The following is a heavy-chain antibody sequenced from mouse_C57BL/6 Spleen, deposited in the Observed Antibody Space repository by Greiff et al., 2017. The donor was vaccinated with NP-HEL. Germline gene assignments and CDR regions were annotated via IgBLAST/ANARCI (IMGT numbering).Heavy chain of an antibody. J-gene: IGHJ2*01. CDR2: INPYNGDT. Sequence: EVKLVESGPELVKPGDSVKISCKASGYSFTGYFMNWVMQSHGKSLEWIGRINPYNGDTFYNQKFKGKATLTVDKSSSTAHMELRSLTSEDSAVYYCARGVYDGYYFDYWGQGTTLTVSS. CDR3: ARGVYDGYYFDY. V-gene: IGHV1-20*01. D-gene: IGHD2-3*01. CDR1: GYSFTGYF.